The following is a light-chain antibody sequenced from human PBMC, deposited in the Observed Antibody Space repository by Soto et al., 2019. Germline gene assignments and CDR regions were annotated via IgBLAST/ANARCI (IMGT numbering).Light chain of an antibody. Sequence: EVVLTQSPGTLSLSPGERATLSCRASQSVSSTYVAWYQHIPGQTPRLLIYGASNRATGIPDRFSGSESGTDFALTISRLEPEDFAVYYCQRHGSSPWMFGQGTRVEIK. V-gene: IGKV3-20*01. CDR1: QSVSSTY. CDR2: GAS. J-gene: IGKJ1*01. CDR3: QRHGSSPWM.